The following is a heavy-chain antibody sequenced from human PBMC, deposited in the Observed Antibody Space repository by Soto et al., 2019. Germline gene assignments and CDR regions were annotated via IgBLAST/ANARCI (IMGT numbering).Heavy chain of an antibody. Sequence: EVQLVESGGGLVHPGRSLRLSCAASGFTFDDYSMHWVRQAPGKGLEWVSSISWNSGSIGYADSVKGRFTISRDNAKNSLYLQMNTLRAEDTALYYCAKATGYLTYYYGMDVWGQGTTVTVSS. V-gene: IGHV3-9*01. D-gene: IGHD3-9*01. CDR2: ISWNSGSI. J-gene: IGHJ6*02. CDR1: GFTFDDYS. CDR3: AKATGYLTYYYGMDV.